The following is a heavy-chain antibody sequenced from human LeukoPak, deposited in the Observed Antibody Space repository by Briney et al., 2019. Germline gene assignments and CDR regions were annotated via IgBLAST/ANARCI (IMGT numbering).Heavy chain of an antibody. J-gene: IGHJ5*02. Sequence: PSETLSLTCTVSGGSISSYYWSWIRQPPGKGLEWIGYIYYSGSTNYNPSLKSRVTISVDTSKNQFSLKLSSVTAADTAVYYCARALSGDWFDPWGQGTLVTVSS. V-gene: IGHV4-59*01. D-gene: IGHD3-10*01. CDR1: GGSISSYY. CDR3: ARALSGDWFDP. CDR2: IYYSGST.